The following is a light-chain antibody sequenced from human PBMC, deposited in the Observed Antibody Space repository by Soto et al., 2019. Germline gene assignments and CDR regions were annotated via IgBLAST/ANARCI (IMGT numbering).Light chain of an antibody. CDR3: QQYNNWPQT. V-gene: IGKV3-15*01. Sequence: EIVMTQSPATLSVSPGERATLSCRASRSVSSNLAWYQQQPGQAPRLLIYGASTRATGVPARFSGSGSGTEFTLTISSLQSEDFALYYCQQYNNWPQTFGQGTKVDIK. J-gene: IGKJ1*01. CDR1: RSVSSN. CDR2: GAS.